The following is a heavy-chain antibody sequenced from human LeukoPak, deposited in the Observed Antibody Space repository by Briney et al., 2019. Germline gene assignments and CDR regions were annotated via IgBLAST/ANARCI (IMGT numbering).Heavy chain of an antibody. CDR1: GFTFSSYG. CDR3: AKLWDLLYPPDY. D-gene: IGHD3-16*01. V-gene: IGHV3-30*18. J-gene: IGHJ4*02. CDR2: ISYDGSNK. Sequence: PGGSLRFSCAASGFTFSSYGMHWVSQAPGKGLEWVAVISYDGSNKYYADSVKGRFTISRDNSKNTLYLQMNSLRAEDTAVYYCAKLWDLLYPPDYWGQGTLVTVSS.